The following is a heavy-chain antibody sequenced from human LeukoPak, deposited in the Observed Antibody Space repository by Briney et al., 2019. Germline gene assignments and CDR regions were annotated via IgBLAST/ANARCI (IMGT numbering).Heavy chain of an antibody. CDR3: ARALVTKAHFDY. CDR2: IYYSGST. D-gene: IGHD2-21*02. Sequence: SETLSLTCTVSGGSISSNSYYWGWIRQHPGKGLEWIGYIYYSGSTYYNPSLKSRVTISVDTSKNQFSLKLSSVTAADTAVYYCARALVTKAHFDYWGQGTLVTVSS. J-gene: IGHJ4*02. CDR1: GGSISSNSYY. V-gene: IGHV4-31*03.